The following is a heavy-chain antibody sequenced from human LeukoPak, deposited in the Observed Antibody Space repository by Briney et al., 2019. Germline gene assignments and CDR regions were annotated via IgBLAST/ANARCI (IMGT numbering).Heavy chain of an antibody. CDR1: GGSISSYY. J-gene: IGHJ3*02. CDR3: ARDERRHYYGSGSYAFDI. CDR2: IYYSGST. D-gene: IGHD3-10*01. Sequence: PSETLSLTCTVSGGSISSYYWSWIRQPPGKGLEWIGYIYYSGSTNYNPSLKSRVTMSVDTSKNQFSLKLSSVTAADTAVYYCARDERRHYYGSGSYAFDIWGQGTMVTVSS. V-gene: IGHV4-59*12.